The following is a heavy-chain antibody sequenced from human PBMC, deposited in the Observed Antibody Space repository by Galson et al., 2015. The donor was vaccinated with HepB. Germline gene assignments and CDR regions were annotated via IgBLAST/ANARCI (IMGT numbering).Heavy chain of an antibody. CDR3: ARALTGSSWSPDY. D-gene: IGHD6-13*01. CDR1: GFTFSSYG. Sequence: SLRLSCAASGFTFSSYGMHWVRQAPGKGLEWVAVIWYDGSNKYYADSVKGRFTISRGNSKNTLYLQMNSLRAEDTAVYYCARALTGSSWSPDYWGQGTLVTVSS. J-gene: IGHJ4*02. CDR2: IWYDGSNK. V-gene: IGHV3-33*01.